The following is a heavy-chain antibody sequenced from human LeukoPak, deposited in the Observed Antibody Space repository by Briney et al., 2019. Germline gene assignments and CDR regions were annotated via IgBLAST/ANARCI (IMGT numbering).Heavy chain of an antibody. D-gene: IGHD5-18*01. Sequence: QPGRSLRLSCAASGFTFSSYAMHWVRQAPGKGLEWVAVIWYDGSNKYYADSVKGRFTISRDNSKNTLYLQMNSLRAEDTAVYYCARARLQVLDYWGQGTLVTVSS. CDR2: IWYDGSNK. CDR1: GFTFSSYA. J-gene: IGHJ4*02. V-gene: IGHV3-33*08. CDR3: ARARLQVLDY.